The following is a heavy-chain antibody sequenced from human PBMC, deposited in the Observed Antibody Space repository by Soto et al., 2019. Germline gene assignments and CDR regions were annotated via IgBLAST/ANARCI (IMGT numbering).Heavy chain of an antibody. D-gene: IGHD4-4*01. CDR1: GFTFSRYA. V-gene: IGHV3-23*01. CDR2: ISGSGGST. J-gene: IGHJ6*02. CDR3: AKDMSQTTLGADYYYYYGMDV. Sequence: PGGSLRPSCAGSGFTFSRYAMSWVRPAPGKGLGWVSAISGSGGSTYYADSVKGRFTISRDNSKNTLYLQMNSLRAEDTAVYYCAKDMSQTTLGADYYYYYGMDVWGQGTTVTVSS.